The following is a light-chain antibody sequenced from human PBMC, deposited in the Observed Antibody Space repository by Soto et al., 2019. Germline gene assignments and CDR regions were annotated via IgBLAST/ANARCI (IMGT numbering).Light chain of an antibody. CDR3: CSYAGSSTLV. J-gene: IGLJ2*01. CDR2: EVS. Sequence: QSALTQPASVYGSPGQSITISCTGTSSDVGSYNLVSWYQQHPGKAPKLMIYEVSKRHSGVSNRFSGSTSGNTASLTISGLQAEDEADYYCCSYAGSSTLVVGGGTKLTVL. CDR1: SSDVGSYNL. V-gene: IGLV2-23*02.